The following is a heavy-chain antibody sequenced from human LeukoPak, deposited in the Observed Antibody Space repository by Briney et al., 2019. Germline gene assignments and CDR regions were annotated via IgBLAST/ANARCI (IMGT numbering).Heavy chain of an antibody. CDR1: GFIFSNYA. CDR3: VKVSDSSGYYGSFDI. J-gene: IGHJ3*02. V-gene: IGHV3-64D*06. CDR2: ITGNGGST. D-gene: IGHD3-22*01. Sequence: PGGSLRLSCSASGFIFSNYAMHWVRQAPGKGLEYVSAITGNGGSTYHADSVKGRFTISRDNSKNTLYLQMSSLRAEDTAVYYCVKVSDSSGYYGSFDIWGQGTMVTVSS.